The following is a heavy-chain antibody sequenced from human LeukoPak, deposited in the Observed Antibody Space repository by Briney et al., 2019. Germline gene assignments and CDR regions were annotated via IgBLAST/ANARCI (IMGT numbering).Heavy chain of an antibody. D-gene: IGHD3-22*01. CDR2: IKPSGGST. V-gene: IGHV1-46*01. J-gene: IGHJ3*02. CDR3: ARVPGHYYDSSGRKAGDAFDI. Sequence: ASVKVSCKASGYTFTIYYMQWVRQAPGQGNEWMGIIKPSGGSTSYEKKFQGRVTITRDTSTSPLYMELSSLSSEDTAVYYCARVPGHYYDSSGRKAGDAFDIWGQGTMVTVSS. CDR1: GYTFTIYY.